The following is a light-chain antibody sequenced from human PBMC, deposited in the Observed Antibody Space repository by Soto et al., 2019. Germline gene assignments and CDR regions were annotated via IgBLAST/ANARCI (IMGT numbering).Light chain of an antibody. CDR3: CSYAGSSNWV. CDR2: DVT. J-gene: IGLJ3*02. Sequence: QSALTQPRSVSGSPGLSVTISCTGTSSDVGGYNFVSWYQQHPGKAPKLMIYDVTKRPSGVPDRFSGSKSGNTASLTISGLQAEDEADYYCCSYAGSSNWVFGGGTKLTVL. CDR1: SSDVGGYNF. V-gene: IGLV2-11*01.